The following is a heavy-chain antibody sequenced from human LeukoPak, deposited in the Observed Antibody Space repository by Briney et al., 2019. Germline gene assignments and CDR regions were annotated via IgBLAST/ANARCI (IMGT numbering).Heavy chain of an antibody. J-gene: IGHJ4*02. CDR2: ISGSGGST. CDR3: AKDSHRPLSGWYSNYFDY. V-gene: IGHV3-23*01. CDR1: GFTFSGYA. Sequence: GGSLRLSCAASGFTFSGYAMSWVRQAPGKGLEWVSAISGSGGSTYYADSVKGRFTISRDNSKNTLYLQMNSLRAEDTAVYYCAKDSHRPLSGWYSNYFDYWGQGTLVTVSS. D-gene: IGHD6-19*01.